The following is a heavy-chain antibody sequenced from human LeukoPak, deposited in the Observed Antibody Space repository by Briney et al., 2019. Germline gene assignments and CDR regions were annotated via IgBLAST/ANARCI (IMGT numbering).Heavy chain of an antibody. J-gene: IGHJ6*03. CDR1: GFTFSNAW. V-gene: IGHV3-15*01. Sequence: GGSLRLSCAASGFTFSNAWMSWVRQAPGKGLERVGRVKSKTDGGTTDYAAPVKGRFTISRDDSNNTLYLQMNSLKTEDTAVYYCTTVAPLLSYYYYYYMDVWGKGTTATVSS. CDR3: TTVAPLLSYYYYYYMDV. CDR2: VKSKTDGGTT. D-gene: IGHD3-10*01.